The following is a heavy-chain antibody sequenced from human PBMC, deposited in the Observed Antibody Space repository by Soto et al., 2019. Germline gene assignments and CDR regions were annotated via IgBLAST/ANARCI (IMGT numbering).Heavy chain of an antibody. J-gene: IGHJ6*03. CDR1: GFIFADYA. V-gene: IGHV3-49*03. CDR2: IRAKAFSGPT. CDR3: ARDAGPITRLRGDVDV. Sequence: EVQLVESGGGLVQPGRSLRLSCTASGFIFADYAMAWFRQSPGKGLEWVGFIRAKAFSGPTEYAAAVEARFTISRDDSKSMAYLQMNSLQAEDTAMYYCARDAGPITRLRGDVDVWGKGTTVTVSS. D-gene: IGHD3-10*01.